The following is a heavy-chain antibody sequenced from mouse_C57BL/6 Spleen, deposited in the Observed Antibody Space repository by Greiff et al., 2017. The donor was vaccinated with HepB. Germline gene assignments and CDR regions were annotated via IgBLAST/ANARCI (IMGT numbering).Heavy chain of an antibody. D-gene: IGHD1-1*01. CDR2: IYPRSGNT. Sequence: QVQLQQSGAELARPGASVKLSCKASGYTFTSYGISWVKQRTGQGLEWIGEIYPRSGNTYYNEKFKGKATLTADKSSSTAYMELRSLTSEDSAVYFCARSNYGSTESLLDYWGQGTTLTVSS. CDR3: ARSNYGSTESLLDY. CDR1: GYTFTSYG. V-gene: IGHV1-81*01. J-gene: IGHJ2*01.